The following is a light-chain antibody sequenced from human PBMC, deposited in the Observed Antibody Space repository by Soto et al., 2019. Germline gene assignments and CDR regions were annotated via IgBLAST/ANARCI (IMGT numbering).Light chain of an antibody. CDR3: RSYTTNSPPVV. CDR1: SGDIGSYTY. J-gene: IGLJ2*01. V-gene: IGLV2-14*01. Sequence: QSALTQPASVSGSPGQSITISCTGTSGDIGSYTYVSWYQQYPGKAPKLLISEVTNRPSGVSNRFSGSKSGNTASLTISGLQAEDEAHYYCRSYTTNSPPVVFGGGTKRTVL. CDR2: EVT.